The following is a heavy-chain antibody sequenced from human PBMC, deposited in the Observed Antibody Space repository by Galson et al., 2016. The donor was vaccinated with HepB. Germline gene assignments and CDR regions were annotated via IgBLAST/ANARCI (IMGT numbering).Heavy chain of an antibody. CDR2: IIPLFGTP. V-gene: IGHV1-69*01. CDR3: TGGPPPYLGSGWFHS. D-gene: IGHD6-19*01. Sequence: SCKASGGTFSSYAISWVRQAPGQGLEWMGGIIPLFGTPTYAQKFQGRVTITADESTSTAYMELSSLRSEDTAIYYCTGGPPPYLGSGWFHSWGQGTLVTVSS. CDR1: GGTFSSYA. J-gene: IGHJ5*01.